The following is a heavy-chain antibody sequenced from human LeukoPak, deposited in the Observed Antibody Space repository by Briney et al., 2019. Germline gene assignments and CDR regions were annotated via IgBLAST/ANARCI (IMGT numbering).Heavy chain of an antibody. Sequence: GRSLRLSCAASGFTFSSYAMHWVRQAPGKGLEWVAVISYDGSNKYYADSVKGRFTISRDNSKNTLYLQMNSLRAEDTAVYYCAGGQLDYWGQGTLVTVSS. J-gene: IGHJ4*02. V-gene: IGHV3-30-3*01. CDR3: AGGQLDY. CDR2: ISYDGSNK. D-gene: IGHD6-6*01. CDR1: GFTFSSYA.